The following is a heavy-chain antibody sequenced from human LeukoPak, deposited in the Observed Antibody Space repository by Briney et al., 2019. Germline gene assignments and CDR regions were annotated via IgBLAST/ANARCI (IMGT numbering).Heavy chain of an antibody. V-gene: IGHV4-30-2*01. Sequence: PSQTLSLTCAVSGGSIGSGGYSWSWIRQPPGKGLEWIGYIYHSGSTYYNPSLKSRVTISVDRSKNQFSLKLSSVTAADTAVYYCARSLRYAFDIWGQGTMVTVSS. CDR1: GGSIGSGGYS. CDR2: IYHSGST. J-gene: IGHJ3*02. D-gene: IGHD3-16*01. CDR3: ARSLRYAFDI.